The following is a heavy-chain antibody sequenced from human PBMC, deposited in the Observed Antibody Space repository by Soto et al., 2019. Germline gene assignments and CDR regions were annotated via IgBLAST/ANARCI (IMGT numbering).Heavy chain of an antibody. D-gene: IGHD5-18*01. CDR3: AREYTYGSNFFDC. CDR1: GGSISSAAYY. V-gene: IGHV4-31*03. Sequence: PSETLSLTCTVSGGSISSAAYYWSWIRQHPGKGLKWIGYISHSGSTYYTPSLKSRVIISADTSKNQFSVNLTSVTAADTAVYYCAREYTYGSNFFDCWGQGALVTVSS. J-gene: IGHJ4*02. CDR2: ISHSGST.